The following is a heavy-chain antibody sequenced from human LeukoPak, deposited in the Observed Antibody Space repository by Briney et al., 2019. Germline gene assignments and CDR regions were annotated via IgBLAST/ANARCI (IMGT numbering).Heavy chain of an antibody. V-gene: IGHV1-2*02. CDR3: AREYSSSLFDY. D-gene: IGHD6-13*01. J-gene: IGHJ4*02. Sequence: ASVNVSCKASGYTFTGHYVHWVRQAPGQGLEWMGWINGNTGDTNYAQRFQGRVTMIRETSISTMYMELSRLRSDDTAVYCCAREYSSSLFDYWGQGTLVTVSS. CDR1: GYTFTGHY. CDR2: INGNTGDT.